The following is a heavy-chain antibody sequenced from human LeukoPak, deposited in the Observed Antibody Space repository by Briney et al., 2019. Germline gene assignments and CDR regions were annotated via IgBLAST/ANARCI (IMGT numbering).Heavy chain of an antibody. CDR1: GYTFTSYY. CDR2: INPSGGST. D-gene: IGHD3-22*01. V-gene: IGHV1-46*01. Sequence: ASVKVSCKASGYTFTSYYMHWVRQAPGQGLEWMGIINPSGGSTSYAQKFQGRVTMTRDTSTSTVYMELSSLRSEDTAVYYCAREISYDSSAGGGFAYWGQGTLVTVSS. CDR3: AREISYDSSAGGGFAY. J-gene: IGHJ4*02.